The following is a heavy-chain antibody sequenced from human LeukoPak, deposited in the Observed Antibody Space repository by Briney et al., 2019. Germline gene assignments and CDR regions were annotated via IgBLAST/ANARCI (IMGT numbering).Heavy chain of an antibody. Sequence: GGSLTLSCTASGFTGPSSAMAWVRQAPGKGPEWVSHIGAGATSKYYADSVKGRFTISRDYSRKTVYLQMNSLRAEDTAVYYCAQSYDSGGYPLGDYWGQGTLVTVSS. CDR3: AQSYDSGGYPLGDY. D-gene: IGHD3-22*01. CDR1: GFTGPSSA. J-gene: IGHJ4*02. V-gene: IGHV3-23*01. CDR2: IGAGATSK.